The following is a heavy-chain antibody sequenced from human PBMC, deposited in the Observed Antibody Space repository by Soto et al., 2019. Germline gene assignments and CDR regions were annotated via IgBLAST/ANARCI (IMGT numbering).Heavy chain of an antibody. CDR3: ARDGAYGDYFDY. J-gene: IGHJ4*02. Sequence: LCGGSISSGGYYWSWIRQHPGKGLEWIGYIYYSGSTYYNPSLKSRVTISVDTSKNQFSLKLSSVTAADTAVYYCARDGAYGDYFDYWGQGTLVTVSS. D-gene: IGHD4-17*01. CDR1: GGSISSGGYY. CDR2: IYYSGST. V-gene: IGHV4-31*02.